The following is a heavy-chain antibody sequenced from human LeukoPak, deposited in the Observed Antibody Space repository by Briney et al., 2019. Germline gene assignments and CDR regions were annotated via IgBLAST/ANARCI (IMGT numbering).Heavy chain of an antibody. J-gene: IGHJ3*02. Sequence: GGSLRLSCAASGFTFKNYGMHWVRQAPGKGLEWVAIVWAAGRNHFYADSVKGRFTISRDNSRNTVSLQMNSLRVEDTAVNYCVKESGPYGAFDIWGRGTMVTVSS. D-gene: IGHD4-17*01. CDR2: VWAAGRNH. CDR3: VKESGPYGAFDI. CDR1: GFTFKNYG. V-gene: IGHV3-30*02.